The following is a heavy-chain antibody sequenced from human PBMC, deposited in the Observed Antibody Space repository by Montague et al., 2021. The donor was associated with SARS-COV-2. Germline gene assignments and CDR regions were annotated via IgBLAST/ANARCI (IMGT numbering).Heavy chain of an antibody. D-gene: IGHD3-3*01. CDR3: ASGKYYDFWSGYYSHDYVSGMDV. J-gene: IGHJ6*02. Sequence: SETLSPTCTVFGGSISSYYWSWIRQSAGEGLEWIGRIHTSGSTDXNPSLNSGVTMSVDTSKNQFSLKLSSVTAADTAVYYCASGKYYDFWSGYYSHDYVSGMDVWGQGTTVTVSS. V-gene: IGHV4-4*07. CDR2: IHTSGST. CDR1: GGSISSYY.